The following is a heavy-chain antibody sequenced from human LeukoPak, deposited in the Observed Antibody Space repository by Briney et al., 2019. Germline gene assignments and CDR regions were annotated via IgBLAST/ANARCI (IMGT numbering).Heavy chain of an antibody. J-gene: IGHJ4*02. V-gene: IGHV3-74*01. CDR2: INIDGSSG. CDR1: GFSFSDYS. D-gene: IGHD1-26*01. CDR3: TREVSGSLYFDY. Sequence: PGGSLRLSCAASGFSFSDYSMHWIRQAPGKGLVWVSRINIDGSSGSYADSVEGRFTISRDNAKNTVYLQMNSLRAEDTAVYYCTREVSGSLYFDYWGQGTLVTVSS.